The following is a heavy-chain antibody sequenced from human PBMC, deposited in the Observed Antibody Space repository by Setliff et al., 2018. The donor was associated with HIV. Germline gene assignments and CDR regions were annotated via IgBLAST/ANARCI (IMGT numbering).Heavy chain of an antibody. D-gene: IGHD3-3*01. CDR1: GGSISSGSYY. J-gene: IGHJ5*02. CDR3: ARGRPGITIFGVVIDRSDWFDP. Sequence: SETLSLTCTVSGGSISSGSYYWNWIRQPAGKGLEWIGYIYYSGSTNYNPSLKSRVTISVDTSKNQFSLKLNSVTAADTAVYYCARGRPGITIFGVVIDRSDWFDPWGQGTLVTVSS. V-gene: IGHV4-61*10. CDR2: IYYSGST.